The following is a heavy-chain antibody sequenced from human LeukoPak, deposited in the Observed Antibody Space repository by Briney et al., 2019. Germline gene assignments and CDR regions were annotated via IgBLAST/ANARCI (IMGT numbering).Heavy chain of an antibody. D-gene: IGHD2-21*02. J-gene: IGHJ3*02. CDR3: ARGAVVVTGADDAFDI. CDR2: INHSGST. V-gene: IGHV4-34*01. CDR1: GGSFSGYY. Sequence: PSETLSLTCAVYGGSFSGYYWSWIRQPPGKGLEWIGEINHSGSTNYNPSLKSRVTISVDTSKNQFSLKLSSVTAADTAVYYCARGAVVVTGADDAFDIWGQGTMVTVSS.